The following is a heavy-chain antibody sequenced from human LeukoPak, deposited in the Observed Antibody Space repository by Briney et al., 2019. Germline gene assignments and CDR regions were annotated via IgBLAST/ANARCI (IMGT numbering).Heavy chain of an antibody. D-gene: IGHD6-19*01. Sequence: GGSLRLSCAASGFTFNSYWMTWVRQAPGKGLEWVSIIYGDGSTYYADSVQGRFTISRDTSKNTLYLQMNRLRAEDTAVYFCARAGDSRGYYGYYFQYWGQGTLVTVFS. CDR1: GFTFNSYW. J-gene: IGHJ4*02. CDR2: IYGDGST. CDR3: ARAGDSRGYYGYYFQY. V-gene: IGHV3-53*01.